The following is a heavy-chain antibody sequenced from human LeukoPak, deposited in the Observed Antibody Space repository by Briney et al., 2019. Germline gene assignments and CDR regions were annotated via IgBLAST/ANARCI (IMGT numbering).Heavy chain of an antibody. D-gene: IGHD3-3*01. V-gene: IGHV3-74*01. CDR2: INSDGSST. CDR1: GFTFSSYW. CDR3: ARADDFWSGYLLGDY. J-gene: IGHJ4*02. Sequence: GGSLSLSCAASGFTFSSYWMHWVRQAPGKGLVWVSRINSDGSSTSYADSVKGRFTISRDNAKNTLYLQMNSLRAEDTAVYYCARADDFWSGYLLGDYWGQGTLVTVSS.